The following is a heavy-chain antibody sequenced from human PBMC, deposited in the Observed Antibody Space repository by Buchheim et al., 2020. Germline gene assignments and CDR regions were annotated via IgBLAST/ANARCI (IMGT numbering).Heavy chain of an antibody. Sequence: QVQLVQSGAEVKKPGSSVKVSCKASGGTFSSYAISWVRQAPGQGLEWMGGIIPIFGTANYAQKFQGRVPITADESTSKAYMELSSLRSEDTAVYYCASPGSGSYKVPFYYYYGMDVWGQGTT. CDR2: IIPIFGTA. J-gene: IGHJ6*02. D-gene: IGHD1-26*01. V-gene: IGHV1-69*01. CDR1: GGTFSSYA. CDR3: ASPGSGSYKVPFYYYYGMDV.